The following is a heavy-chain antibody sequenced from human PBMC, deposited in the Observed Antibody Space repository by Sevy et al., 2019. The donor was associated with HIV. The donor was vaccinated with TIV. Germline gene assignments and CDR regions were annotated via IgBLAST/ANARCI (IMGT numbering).Heavy chain of an antibody. CDR3: AREGCTQPHDY. Sequence: GGSLRLSCAASGFTFSIYTMSWVRQAPGKGLEWVSTFCFGGSKIYYTDSVKGRFTISRDNSRNTVYLQMNSLRADDTAVYYCAREGCTQPHDYWGQGTLVTDSS. V-gene: IGHV3-23*01. D-gene: IGHD2-8*01. CDR2: FCFGGSKI. CDR1: GFTFSIYT. J-gene: IGHJ4*02.